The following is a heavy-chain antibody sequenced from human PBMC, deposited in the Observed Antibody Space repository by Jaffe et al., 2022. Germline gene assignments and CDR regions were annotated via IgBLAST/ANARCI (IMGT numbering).Heavy chain of an antibody. D-gene: IGHD1-1*01. Sequence: QLQLQESGPGLVKPSETLSLTCTVSGGSISSGSYYWSWIRQPPGKGLEWIGSIYYSGSTYYNPSLKSRVTMSVDTSKNQFSLKVNSVTAADTAVYYCARQEQSNLDFQFHYWGQGTLVTVSS. CDR1: GGSISSGSYY. J-gene: IGHJ4*02. V-gene: IGHV4-39*01. CDR3: ARQEQSNLDFQFHY. CDR2: IYYSGST.